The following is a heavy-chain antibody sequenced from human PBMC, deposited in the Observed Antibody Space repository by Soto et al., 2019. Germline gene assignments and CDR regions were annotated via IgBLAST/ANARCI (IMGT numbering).Heavy chain of an antibody. D-gene: IGHD2-15*01. Sequence: SETLSLTCTVSGGSISSYFWSWIRQPPGKGLEWIGYIYYSGSTNYNPSLKSRVTISVDTSKNQFSLKLSSVTAADTAVYYCAREGSGWFPFDYWGQGTLVTVSS. V-gene: IGHV4-59*01. CDR3: AREGSGWFPFDY. J-gene: IGHJ4*02. CDR1: GGSISSYF. CDR2: IYYSGST.